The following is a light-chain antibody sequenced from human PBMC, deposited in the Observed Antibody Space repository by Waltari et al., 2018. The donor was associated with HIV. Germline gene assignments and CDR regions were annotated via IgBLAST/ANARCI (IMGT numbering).Light chain of an antibody. CDR1: SGRIASNF. V-gene: IGLV6-57*04. CDR2: EYR. J-gene: IGLJ3*02. CDR3: QSFDSTSWI. Sequence: NFMLPQPHSVSESPGKTVTISCTRSSGRIASNFAQWYQQRPGSAPTIVMYEYRQRPSGVPDRFSGSIDSSSNSASLTISGLKTEDEADYYCQSFDSTSWIFGGGTKLTVV.